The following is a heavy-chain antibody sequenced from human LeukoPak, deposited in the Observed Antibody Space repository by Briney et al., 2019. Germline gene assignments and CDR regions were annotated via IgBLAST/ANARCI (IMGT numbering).Heavy chain of an antibody. CDR2: ISGSGGST. CDR1: GFTFSSYA. J-gene: IGHJ4*02. Sequence: PGGSLRLSCAASGFTFSSYAMSWVRQAPGKGLEWVSAISGSGGSTYYADSVKGRLTISRDNSKNTLYLQMNSLRAEDTAVYYCAKSPGGSVGMTDYWGQGTLVTVSS. D-gene: IGHD3-10*01. CDR3: AKSPGGSVGMTDY. V-gene: IGHV3-23*01.